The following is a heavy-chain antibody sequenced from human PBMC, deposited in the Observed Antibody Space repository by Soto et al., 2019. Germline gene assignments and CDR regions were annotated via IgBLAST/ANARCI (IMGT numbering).Heavy chain of an antibody. Sequence: GESLKISCKASGYSFVTYWIAWVRQMPGKGLEWMGIIHPGDSDTRYSPSFQGQVTISADKSISTAYLQWSSLKASDTAMYYCGRLYNWNHIYYYGMDSSGQRTSVTVSS. CDR3: GRLYNWNHIYYYGMDS. D-gene: IGHD1-20*01. CDR2: IHPGDSDT. V-gene: IGHV5-51*01. CDR1: GYSFVTYW. J-gene: IGHJ6*02.